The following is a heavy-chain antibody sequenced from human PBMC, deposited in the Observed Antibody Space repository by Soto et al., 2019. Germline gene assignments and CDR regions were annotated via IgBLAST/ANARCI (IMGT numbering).Heavy chain of an antibody. V-gene: IGHV1-2*04. CDR1: GYTFTGYY. D-gene: IGHD4-17*01. CDR3: ARAYGDYSYYYYMAV. CDR2: INPNSGGT. Sequence: ASVKVSCKASGYTFTGYYMHWVRQAPGQGLEWMGWINPNSGGTNYAQKFQGWVTMPRDTSISTAYMELSRLRSDDTAVYYCARAYGDYSYYYYMAVWGKGTTVTVSS. J-gene: IGHJ6*03.